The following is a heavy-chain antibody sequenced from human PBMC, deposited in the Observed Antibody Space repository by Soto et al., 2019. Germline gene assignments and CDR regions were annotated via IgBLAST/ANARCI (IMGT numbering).Heavy chain of an antibody. D-gene: IGHD2-2*01. CDR2: INPKSDVT. CDR1: GYTFSDYK. CDR3: ARGAMLSAAISTSFDP. V-gene: IGHV1-2*02. J-gene: IGHJ5*02. Sequence: ASVKVSCKASGYTFSDYKIHWLRQAPGQGLEWMGWINPKSDVTNYAHKFKDRVTMTRDTSTSTVYMDLSRLTFDDTAVYYCARGAMLSAAISTSFDPWRQRTQVTVPS.